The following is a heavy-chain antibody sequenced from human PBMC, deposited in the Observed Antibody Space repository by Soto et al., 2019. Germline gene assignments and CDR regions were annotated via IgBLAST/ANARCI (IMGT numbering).Heavy chain of an antibody. CDR2: IYYSGST. J-gene: IGHJ4*02. CDR1: GGSISSGGYY. D-gene: IGHD2-15*01. CDR3: ARGPRGYCSGGSCSFDY. Sequence: QVQLQESGPGLVKPSQTLSLTCTVSGGSISSGGYYWSWIRQHLGKGLEWIGYIYYSGSTYYNPSLKSRVTISVDTSKNQFSLKLSSVTAADTAVYYCARGPRGYCSGGSCSFDYWGQGTLVTVSS. V-gene: IGHV4-31*03.